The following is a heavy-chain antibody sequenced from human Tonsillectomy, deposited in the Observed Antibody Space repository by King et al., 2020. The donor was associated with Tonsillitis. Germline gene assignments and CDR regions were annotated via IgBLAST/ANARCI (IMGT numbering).Heavy chain of an antibody. CDR2: FDPEDGET. V-gene: IGHV1-24*01. D-gene: IGHD3-10*01. Sequence: QLVQSGAEVKKPGASVKVSCKVSGYTLTELSMHWVRQAPGKGLEWMGGFDPEDGETIYAQKFQGRVTMTEDTSTDTAYMELSSLRSEDTAVYYCATIGDRDTLVRGVITQFFAYWGQGTLVTVSS. J-gene: IGHJ4*02. CDR3: ATIGDRDTLVRGVITQFFAY. CDR1: GYTLTELS.